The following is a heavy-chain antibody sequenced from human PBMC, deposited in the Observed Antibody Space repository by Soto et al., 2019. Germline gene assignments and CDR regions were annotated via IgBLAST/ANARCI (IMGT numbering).Heavy chain of an antibody. Sequence: SETLSLTCAVSGGSISSGGYSWSWIRQPPGKGLEWIGYIYHSGSTYYNKSLKSRVTISVDRSKNQFSMKLSSVTAADTAVYYCARVPSPWGQGTLVTVS. J-gene: IGHJ5*02. CDR3: ARVPSP. CDR2: IYHSGST. V-gene: IGHV4-30-2*01. CDR1: GGSISSGGYS.